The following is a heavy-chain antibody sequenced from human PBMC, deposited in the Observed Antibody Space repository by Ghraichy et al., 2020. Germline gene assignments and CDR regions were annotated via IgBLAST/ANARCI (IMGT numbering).Heavy chain of an antibody. CDR3: AKDGDPSTRYADFFDY. CDR1: GFTFSSCS. CDR2: IGTNGGAT. J-gene: IGHJ4*02. Sequence: GGSLRLSCTASGFTFSSCSMSWVRQAPGKGLEWVSAIGTNGGATLYADSVKGRFTISRDDSKNTLYLQMNSLRAEDTAIYYCAKDGDPSTRYADFFDYWGQGTLVTVSS. D-gene: IGHD6-13*01. V-gene: IGHV3-23*01.